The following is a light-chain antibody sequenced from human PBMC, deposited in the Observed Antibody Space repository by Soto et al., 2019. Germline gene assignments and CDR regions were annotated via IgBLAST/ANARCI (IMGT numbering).Light chain of an antibody. V-gene: IGKV1-9*01. CDR3: QQLNTYPPWT. J-gene: IGKJ1*01. Sequence: DIQLNQSPSVLSASVGDRVTITCRASQGISSYLAWYQQKPGKAPELLIYAASTLQSGVPSRFSGSGSGTDFTLTISSLQPEDSATYYCQQLNTYPPWTFGQGTKVDIK. CDR1: QGISSY. CDR2: AAS.